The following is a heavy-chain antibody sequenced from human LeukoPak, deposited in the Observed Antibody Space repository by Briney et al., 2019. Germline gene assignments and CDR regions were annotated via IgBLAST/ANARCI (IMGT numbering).Heavy chain of an antibody. V-gene: IGHV3-23*01. J-gene: IGHJ4*02. CDR2: ISGSGGST. D-gene: IGHD3-10*01. CDR3: AKVFRITMVRGVIIPYYFDY. CDR1: GFTFSSYA. Sequence: GGSLRLSCAASGFTFSSYAMSWVRQAPGKGLEGVSAISGSGGSTYYADSVKGRFTISRDNSKNTLYLQMNSLRAEDTAVYYCAKVFRITMVRGVIIPYYFDYWGQGTLVTVSS.